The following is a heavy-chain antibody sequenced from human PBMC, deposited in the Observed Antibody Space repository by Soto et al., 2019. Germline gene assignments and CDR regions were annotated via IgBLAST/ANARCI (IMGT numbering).Heavy chain of an antibody. D-gene: IGHD2-2*01. CDR3: ARDSLPAANFDY. Sequence: GGALRLSCAASGFTFSSYGMHWVRQAPGKGLEWVAVIWYDGSNKYYADSVKGRFTISRDNSKNTLYLQMNSLRAEDTAVYYCARDSLPAANFDYWGQGTLVTVSS. CDR2: IWYDGSNK. J-gene: IGHJ4*02. V-gene: IGHV3-33*01. CDR1: GFTFSSYG.